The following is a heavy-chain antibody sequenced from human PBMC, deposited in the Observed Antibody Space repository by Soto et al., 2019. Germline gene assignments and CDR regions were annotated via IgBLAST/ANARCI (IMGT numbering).Heavy chain of an antibody. Sequence: SQTLSLTCAISGDSVSSNSAAWNWIRQSPSRGLEWLGRTYYRSKWYNDYAVSVKSRITINPDTSKNQFSLQLNSVTPEDTAVYYCARSGRRGLGAARHNNWFDPWGQGTLVTVSS. J-gene: IGHJ5*02. V-gene: IGHV6-1*01. CDR3: ARSGRRGLGAARHNNWFDP. CDR2: TYYRSKWYN. CDR1: GDSVSSNSAA. D-gene: IGHD6-6*01.